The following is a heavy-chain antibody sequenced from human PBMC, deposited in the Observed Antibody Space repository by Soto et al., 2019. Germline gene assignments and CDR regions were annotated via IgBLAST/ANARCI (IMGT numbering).Heavy chain of an antibody. V-gene: IGHV1-69*13. CDR2: IIPIFGTA. CDR3: ASFGATHGYYCDRKSF. J-gene: IGHJ6*01. CDR1: GGTFSSYA. D-gene: IGHD3-3*01. Sequence: SVKVSCKASGGTFSSYAISWVRQAPGQGLEWMGGIIPIFGTANYAQKFQGRVTITADESTSTAYMELSSLRSEDTAVYYCASFGATHGYYCDRKSFSAQGTTVIVS.